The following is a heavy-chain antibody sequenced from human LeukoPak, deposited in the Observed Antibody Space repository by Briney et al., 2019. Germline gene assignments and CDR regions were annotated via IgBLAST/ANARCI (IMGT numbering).Heavy chain of an antibody. D-gene: IGHD3-22*01. CDR1: GGSISSGSYY. V-gene: IGHV4-61*02. CDR2: IYTSGST. Sequence: SETLSLTCTVSGGSISSGSYYWSWIRQPAGKGLEWIGRIYTSGSTNYNPSLKSRVTISVDTSKNQFSLKLSSVTAADTAVYYCARQAMIYDYWGQGTLVTVSS. J-gene: IGHJ4*02. CDR3: ARQAMIYDY.